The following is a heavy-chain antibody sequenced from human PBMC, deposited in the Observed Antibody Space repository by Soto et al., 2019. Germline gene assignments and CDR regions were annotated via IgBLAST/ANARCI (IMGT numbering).Heavy chain of an antibody. CDR3: AKTGRGVAGTMSWFDP. CDR2: ISAIGGNT. D-gene: IGHD6-19*01. Sequence: GSLRLSCAASGFTFSSYAMGWVRQPPGKGLQWVSGISAIGGNTYYADSVKGRFTISRDNSKNTLYLQMNGLRAEDTALYHCAKTGRGVAGTMSWFDPWGQGTLVTVSS. V-gene: IGHV3-23*01. J-gene: IGHJ5*02. CDR1: GFTFSSYA.